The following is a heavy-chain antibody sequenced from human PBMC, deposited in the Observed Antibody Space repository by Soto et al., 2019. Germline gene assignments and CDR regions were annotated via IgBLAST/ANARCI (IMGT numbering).Heavy chain of an antibody. D-gene: IGHD3-3*02. CDR2: IKPGTSDI. V-gene: IGHV5-51*01. CDR1: GYKFGSAC. J-gene: IGHJ4*02. CDR3: ARQLSHICDS. Sequence: GESVTISCKGVGYKFGSACIVWVRQMPGKGLEWMGIIKPGTSDIRYSPSCRGHVTISADEAVSTAYLQWSSLKASDTAMYYCARQLSHICDSWGQGTMVTVSS.